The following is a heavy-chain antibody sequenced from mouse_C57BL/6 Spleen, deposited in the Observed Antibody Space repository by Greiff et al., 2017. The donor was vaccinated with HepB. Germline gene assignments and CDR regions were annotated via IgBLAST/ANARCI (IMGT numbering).Heavy chain of an antibody. J-gene: IGHJ2*01. Sequence: QVHVKQSGAELAKPGAPVKLSCKASGYTFTSYWMHWVKQRPGQGLEWIGYINPSSGYTKYNQKFKDKATLTADKSSSTAYMQLSSLTYEDSAVYYCARLITTGYYFDYWGQGTTLTVSS. D-gene: IGHD2-4*01. V-gene: IGHV1-7*01. CDR2: INPSSGYT. CDR1: GYTFTSYW. CDR3: ARLITTGYYFDY.